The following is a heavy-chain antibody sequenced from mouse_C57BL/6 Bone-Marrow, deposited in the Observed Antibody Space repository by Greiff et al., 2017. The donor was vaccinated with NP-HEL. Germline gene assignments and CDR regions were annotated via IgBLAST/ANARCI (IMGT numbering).Heavy chain of an antibody. V-gene: IGHV1-59*01. CDR1: GYTFTSYW. CDR3: ERGDWVYYFDY. Sequence: VQLMESGAELVRPGTSVKLSCKASGYTFTSYWMHWVKQRPGQGLEWIGVIDPSDSYTNYNQKFKGKATLTVDTSSSTAYMQLSSLTSEDSAVYYCERGDWVYYFDYWGQGTTLTVSS. D-gene: IGHD4-1*01. J-gene: IGHJ2*01. CDR2: IDPSDSYT.